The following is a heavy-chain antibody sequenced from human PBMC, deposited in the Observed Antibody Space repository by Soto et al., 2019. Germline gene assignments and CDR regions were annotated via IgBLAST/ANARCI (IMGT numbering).Heavy chain of an antibody. CDR2: IYYTGIT. CDR1: GGSISRDSYY. V-gene: IGHV4-31*03. Sequence: QVQLQESGPGLVKPSQTRSLTCSVSGGSISRDSYYWTWIRQHPGKGLEWIGYIYYTGITHYSPSLRTRVTISVDTSNSQFSLNLNSVTAADTAVYYCATGTSSWFESWGQGTLVTVSS. CDR3: ATGTSSWFES. J-gene: IGHJ5*01. D-gene: IGHD1-1*01.